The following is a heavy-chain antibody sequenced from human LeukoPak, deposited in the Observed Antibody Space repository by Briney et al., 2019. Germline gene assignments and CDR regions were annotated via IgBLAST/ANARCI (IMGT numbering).Heavy chain of an antibody. CDR3: AKAQNTLVRAFDY. J-gene: IGHJ4*02. V-gene: IGHV3-11*01. Sequence: GGSLRLSCAVSGFTFTDTYMTWIRQAPGKGLESLSYISPSGTDISYADSVKGRFTISRDNAKNSLYLQMNSLRAEDTAVYYCAKAQNTLVRAFDYWGQGTLVTVSS. CDR2: ISPSGTDI. CDR1: GFTFTDTY. D-gene: IGHD6-6*01.